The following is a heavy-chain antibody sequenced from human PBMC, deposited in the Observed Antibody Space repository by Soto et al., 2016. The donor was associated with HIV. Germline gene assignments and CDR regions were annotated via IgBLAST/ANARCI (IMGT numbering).Heavy chain of an antibody. CDR2: ISNSGTTI. CDR1: GFIFSDYY. D-gene: IGHD4-17*01. Sequence: VQLVESGGGLVKPGGSLRLSCAVSGFIFSDYYMSWIRQAPGKGLEWVSYISNSGTTIYYGDSVKGRFTISRDNAKNSLYLQMNSLRAEDTAVYYCARDRGTVTTYDAFDIWAKGQWSPSLQ. V-gene: IGHV3-11*04. J-gene: IGHJ3*02. CDR3: ARDRGTVTTYDAFDI.